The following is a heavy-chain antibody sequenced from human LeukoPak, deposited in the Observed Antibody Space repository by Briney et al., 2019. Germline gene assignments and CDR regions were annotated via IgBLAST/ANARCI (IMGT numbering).Heavy chain of an antibody. Sequence: GGSLRLSCAASGFTFSSYAMHWVRQAPGKGGEWGAVISYDGRNKYYADSVKGRFTISRDNSKNTLYLQMNSLRAEDTAVYYCAKDRRAGSYDYWGQGTLVTVSS. J-gene: IGHJ4*02. CDR1: GFTFSSYA. D-gene: IGHD3-10*01. CDR3: AKDRRAGSYDY. CDR2: ISYDGRNK. V-gene: IGHV3-30*04.